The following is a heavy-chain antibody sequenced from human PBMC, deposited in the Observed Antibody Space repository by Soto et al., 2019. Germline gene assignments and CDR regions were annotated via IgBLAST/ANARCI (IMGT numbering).Heavy chain of an antibody. Sequence: ASVKVSCKASGYTFTSYAMHWVRQAPGQRLEWMGSINAGNGNTKYSQKFQGGVTITRETSASTAYMELSSLRSEDTAVYYCARAYYDFWSGYDYWGQGTLVTVSS. D-gene: IGHD3-3*01. V-gene: IGHV1-3*01. CDR3: ARAYYDFWSGYDY. CDR2: INAGNGNT. J-gene: IGHJ4*02. CDR1: GYTFTSYA.